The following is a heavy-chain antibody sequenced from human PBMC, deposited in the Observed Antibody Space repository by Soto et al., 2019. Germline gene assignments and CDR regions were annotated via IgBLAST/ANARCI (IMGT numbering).Heavy chain of an antibody. D-gene: IGHD4-17*01. V-gene: IGHV1-18*04. CDR2: ISAYSGNT. Sequence: ASVKVSCKASGYTFTSYAFNWVRQAPGQGLEWMGWISAYSGNTNYAQKFQGRVTMTTDTSTSTAYMELRSLRSDDTAVYYCARDPTVLDYWGQGTLVTVSS. CDR3: ARDPTVLDY. CDR1: GYTFTSYA. J-gene: IGHJ4*02.